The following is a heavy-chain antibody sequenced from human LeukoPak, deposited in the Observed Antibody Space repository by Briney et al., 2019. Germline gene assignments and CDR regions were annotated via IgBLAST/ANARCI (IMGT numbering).Heavy chain of an antibody. Sequence: GGSLRLSCAASGFTVSSNYMSWVRQAPGKGLEWVSVIYSGGSTYYADSVKGRFTISRHNSKNTLYLQMNSLRAEDTAVYYCAREGGDFWSGYYNWFDPWGQGTLVTVSS. D-gene: IGHD3-3*01. V-gene: IGHV3-53*04. CDR3: AREGGDFWSGYYNWFDP. J-gene: IGHJ5*02. CDR2: IYSGGST. CDR1: GFTVSSNY.